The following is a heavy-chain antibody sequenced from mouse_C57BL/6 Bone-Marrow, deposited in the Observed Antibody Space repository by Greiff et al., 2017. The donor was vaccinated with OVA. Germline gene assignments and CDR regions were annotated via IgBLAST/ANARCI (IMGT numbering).Heavy chain of an antibody. CDR1: GYTFTSYW. J-gene: IGHJ1*03. V-gene: IGHV1-64*01. CDR3: ARAITTVVATPNWYFDV. D-gene: IGHD1-1*01. CDR2: IHPNSGST. Sequence: QVQLQQPGAELVKPGASVKLSCKASGYTFTSYWMHWVKQRPGQGLEWIGMIHPNSGSTNYNEKFKSKATLTVDKSSSTAYMQLSSLTSEDSAVYYCARAITTVVATPNWYFDVWGTGTTVTVSS.